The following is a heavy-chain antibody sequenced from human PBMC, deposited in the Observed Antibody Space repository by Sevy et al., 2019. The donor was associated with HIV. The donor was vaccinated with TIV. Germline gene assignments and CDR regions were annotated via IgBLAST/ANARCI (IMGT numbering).Heavy chain of an antibody. Sequence: SETLSLTCAVSGYAISSDYYWAWIRQPPGKGLEWIGSAYHSGRAYSPSLKSRATISLDPSKNQTSLKLSSVSAADTAVYYCARFNWAFDYWGQGTLVTVSS. CDR1: GYAISSDYY. V-gene: IGHV4-38-2*01. J-gene: IGHJ4*02. CDR2: AYHSGRA. D-gene: IGHD7-27*01. CDR3: ARFNWAFDY.